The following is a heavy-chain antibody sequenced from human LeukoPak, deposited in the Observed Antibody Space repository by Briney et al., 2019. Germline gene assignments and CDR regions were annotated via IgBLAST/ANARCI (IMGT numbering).Heavy chain of an antibody. Sequence: GESLQISCKGSGYSVTSYWIGWVRQMPGKGLEWMGIIYPGDSDTRYSPSFQGQVTISADKSISTAYLQWSSLKASDTAMYYCARSSPPFSFDYWGQGTLVTVSS. CDR3: ARSSPPFSFDY. CDR1: GYSVTSYW. CDR2: IYPGDSDT. J-gene: IGHJ4*02. V-gene: IGHV5-51*01.